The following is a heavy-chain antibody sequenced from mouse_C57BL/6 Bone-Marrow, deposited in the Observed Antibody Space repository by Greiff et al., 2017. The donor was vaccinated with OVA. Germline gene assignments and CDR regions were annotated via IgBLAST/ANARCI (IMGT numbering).Heavy chain of an antibody. D-gene: IGHD2-3*01. CDR3: ARNGYYVGYAMDY. CDR2: IYWDDDK. Sequence: QVQLKQSGPGILQSSQTLSLTCSFSGFSLSTSGMGVSWIRQPSGKGLEWLAHIYWDDDKRSNPSLKSRLTISKDTSRNQVFLKITSVDTADTATYYCARNGYYVGYAMDYWGQGTSVTVSS. CDR1: GFSLSTSGMG. J-gene: IGHJ4*01. V-gene: IGHV8-12*01.